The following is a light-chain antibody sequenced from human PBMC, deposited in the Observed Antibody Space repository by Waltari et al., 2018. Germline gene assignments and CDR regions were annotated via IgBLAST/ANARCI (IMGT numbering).Light chain of an antibody. CDR3: QQFKSFLFT. CDR1: QGTNNY. V-gene: IGKV1-9*01. CDR2: GTS. J-gene: IGKJ5*01. Sequence: DIQLNQSPSFLSASVRDRVTITCRASQGTNNYLAWYQQQPWKAPNLLIYGTSTLQSGVPSRFSGSQSGTEFTLTISSLQPEDFATYYCQQFKSFLFTFGQGTRLDIK.